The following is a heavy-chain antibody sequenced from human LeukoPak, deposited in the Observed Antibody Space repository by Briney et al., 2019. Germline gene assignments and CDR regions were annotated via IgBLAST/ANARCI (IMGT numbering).Heavy chain of an antibody. D-gene: IGHD1-14*01. CDR1: GYSFTNYW. V-gene: IGHV5-51*01. CDR2: IWPGDSTT. Sequence: GESLKISCKGSGYSFTNYWIGWVRQMPGKGLEWMGIIWPGDSTTRYSPSFQGQVTISADKSLSTAYLQWSSLKASDTAIYYCARHPAFTGVPARPFDYWGPGIQVTVSS. CDR3: ARHPAFTGVPARPFDY. J-gene: IGHJ4*02.